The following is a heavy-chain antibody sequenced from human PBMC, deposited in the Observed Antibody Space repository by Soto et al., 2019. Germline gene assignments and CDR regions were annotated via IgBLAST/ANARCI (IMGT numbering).Heavy chain of an antibody. CDR1: GGTFSSYA. D-gene: IGHD5-12*01. Sequence: SVKVSCKASGGTFSSYAISWGRQAPGQGLEWMGGIIPIFGTANYAQKFQGRVTITAYKSTSTAYMELSSLRSEDTAVYYCARGRDGYNLGHYYYGMDVWGQGTTVTVSS. CDR3: ARGRDGYNLGHYYYGMDV. CDR2: IIPIFGTA. J-gene: IGHJ6*02. V-gene: IGHV1-69*06.